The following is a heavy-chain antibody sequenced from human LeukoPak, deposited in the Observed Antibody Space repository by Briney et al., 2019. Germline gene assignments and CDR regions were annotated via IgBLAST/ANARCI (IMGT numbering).Heavy chain of an antibody. D-gene: IGHD4-17*01. CDR1: GGTFSSYA. CDR2: IIPIFGTA. V-gene: IGHV1-69*05. J-gene: IGHJ4*02. Sequence: ASVKVSCKASGGTFSSYAISWVRQAPGQGLEWMGGIIPIFGTANYAQKFQGRVTMTTDTSTSTAYMELRSLRSDDTAVYYCARGSTTVTTSEFDYWGQGTLVTVSS. CDR3: ARGSTTVTTSEFDY.